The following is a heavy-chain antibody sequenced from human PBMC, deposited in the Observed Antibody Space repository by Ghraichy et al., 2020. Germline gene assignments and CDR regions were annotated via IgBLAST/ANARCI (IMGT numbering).Heavy chain of an antibody. J-gene: IGHJ6*02. Sequence: GESLRLSCAASEFTFRTFGMHWVRQAPGKGLEWVAVISYDGSEKYYADSVKGRFAISRDNSKYTLYLQMNSLRAEDTAVYYCAKEGGTYFDSYYYGLNVWGQGTTVTLSS. CDR2: ISYDGSEK. CDR3: AKEGGTYFDSYYYGLNV. D-gene: IGHD1-26*01. V-gene: IGHV3-30*18. CDR1: EFTFRTFG.